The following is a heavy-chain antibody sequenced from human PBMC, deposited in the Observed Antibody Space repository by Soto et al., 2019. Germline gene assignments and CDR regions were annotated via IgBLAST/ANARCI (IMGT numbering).Heavy chain of an antibody. D-gene: IGHD6-6*01. CDR1: GFTFSDYS. Sequence: QVQLVESGGGLVKPGGSLRLSCAASGFTFSDYSMSWIRQAPGKGPEWISYISGRGATIFYADSVKGRFTISRDNAKNSLYLQMNSLRAEDTAVYSCMPLIAARPSWGQGTLVPVSS. J-gene: IGHJ5*02. CDR3: MPLIAARPS. CDR2: ISGRGATI. V-gene: IGHV3-11*01.